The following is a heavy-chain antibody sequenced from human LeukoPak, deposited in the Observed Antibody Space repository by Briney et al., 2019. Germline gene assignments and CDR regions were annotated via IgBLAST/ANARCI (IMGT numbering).Heavy chain of an antibody. D-gene: IGHD6-19*01. CDR1: GFSFSNYW. V-gene: IGHV3-74*01. Sequence: GGSLRLSCAASGFSFSNYWMHWVRQAPGKGLVWVSRINSDGSSTTYADSVKGRFTISRDNAKNTLYLQMNSLRAEDTAVYYCARERYSSGWLGSYMDVWGKGTTVTVSS. CDR2: INSDGSST. CDR3: ARERYSSGWLGSYMDV. J-gene: IGHJ6*03.